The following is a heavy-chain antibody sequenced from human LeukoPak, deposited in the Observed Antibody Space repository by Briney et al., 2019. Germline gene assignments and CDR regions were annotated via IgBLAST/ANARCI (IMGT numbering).Heavy chain of an antibody. Sequence: ASVNVSCKASGYTFTSYGISWVRQAPGQGLEWMGWISAYNGNTNYAQKLQGRVTMTTDTSTSTAYMELRSLRSDDTAVYYCARVVGVYCGGDCLPTEYFQHWGQGTLVTVSS. CDR3: ARVVGVYCGGDCLPTEYFQH. CDR2: ISAYNGNT. V-gene: IGHV1-18*01. CDR1: GYTFTSYG. J-gene: IGHJ1*01. D-gene: IGHD2-21*01.